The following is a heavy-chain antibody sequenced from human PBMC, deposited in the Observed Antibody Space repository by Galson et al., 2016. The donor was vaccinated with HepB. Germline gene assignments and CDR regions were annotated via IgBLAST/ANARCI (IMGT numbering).Heavy chain of an antibody. D-gene: IGHD1-26*01. CDR3: ARDPGGSSTRFDS. V-gene: IGHV1-69*13. CDR1: GGTFINYP. CDR2: IIPIFGTA. Sequence: SVKVSCKASGGTFINYPINWVRQAPGQGLEWMGGIIPIFGTANYAQRFQGRVTITADESTSTAYMELSSLRSEDTAVYYCARDPGGSSTRFDSWGQGTLVTVSS. J-gene: IGHJ4*02.